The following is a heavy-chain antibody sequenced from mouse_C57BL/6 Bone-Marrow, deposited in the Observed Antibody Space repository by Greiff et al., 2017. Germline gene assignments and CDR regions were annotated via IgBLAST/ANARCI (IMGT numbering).Heavy chain of an antibody. CDR2: IDPSDSYT. D-gene: IGHD1-2*01. Sequence: QVQLQQPGAELVMPGASVKLSCKASGYTFTSYWMHWVKQRPGQGLEWIGEIDPSDSYTNYNQKFKGKSTLTVDKSSSTAYMQLSSLTSEDSAVYYCARVGTTAPLAMDYWGQGTSVTVSA. J-gene: IGHJ4*01. CDR1: GYTFTSYW. V-gene: IGHV1-69*01. CDR3: ARVGTTAPLAMDY.